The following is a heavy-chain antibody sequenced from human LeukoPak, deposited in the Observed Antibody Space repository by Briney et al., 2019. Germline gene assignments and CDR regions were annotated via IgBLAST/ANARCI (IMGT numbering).Heavy chain of an antibody. CDR3: ARPYLERSLKFYMDV. V-gene: IGHV3-30*04. J-gene: IGHJ6*03. Sequence: GGSLRLSCAASGFTFSNFAMHWVRQAPGKGLEWVALISYDGSSKYNEDSVKGRFTISRDDSKNTLYLQMNGLRAEDTAVYYCARPYLERSLKFYMDVWGKGTTVTVSS. D-gene: IGHD3-3*02. CDR2: ISYDGSSK. CDR1: GFTFSNFA.